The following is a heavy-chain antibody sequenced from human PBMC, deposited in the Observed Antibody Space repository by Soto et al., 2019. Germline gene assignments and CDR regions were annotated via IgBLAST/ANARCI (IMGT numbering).Heavy chain of an antibody. CDR2: ISWDSSDT. D-gene: IGHD1-1*01. J-gene: IGHJ4*02. CDR3: AKEFTGTFDY. CDR1: GFIFEDYS. V-gene: IGHV3-43*01. Sequence: EVILVESGGGVVRPGESLRLTCEASGFIFEDYSMHWVRQGPGQRLEWLSFISWDSSDTYYSESVKGRFTISRDNNRGTLYLQMSGLRTEDSALYFCAKEFTGTFDYWGQGALVTVSS.